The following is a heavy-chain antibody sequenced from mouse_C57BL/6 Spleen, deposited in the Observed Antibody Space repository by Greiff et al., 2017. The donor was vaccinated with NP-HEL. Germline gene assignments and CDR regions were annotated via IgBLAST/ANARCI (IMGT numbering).Heavy chain of an antibody. CDR3: ARGDXGSSYDYYAMDY. CDR2: ILPGSGST. D-gene: IGHD1-1*01. V-gene: IGHV1-9*01. J-gene: IGHJ4*01. CDR1: GYTFTGYW. Sequence: LVKPGASVKLSCKATGYTFTGYWIEWVKQRPGHGLEWIGEILPGSGSTNYNEKFKGKATFTADTSSNTAYMQLSSLTTEDSAIYYCARGDXGSSYDYYAMDYWGQGTSVTVSS.